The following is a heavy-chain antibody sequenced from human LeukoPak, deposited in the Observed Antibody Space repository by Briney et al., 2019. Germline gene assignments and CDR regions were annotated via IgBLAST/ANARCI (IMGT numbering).Heavy chain of an antibody. J-gene: IGHJ4*02. D-gene: IGHD5-24*01. CDR3: ARRDGYKLD. CDR2: ISSSGSII. Sequence: GGSLRLSCAASGFTFSSYEMNWVRQAPGKGLEWVSKISSSGSIIYYADSVKGRFTISRDNAKNSLYLQMNSLRVEDTAVYHCARRDGYKLDWGQGPLVTVSS. CDR1: GFTFSSYE. V-gene: IGHV3-48*03.